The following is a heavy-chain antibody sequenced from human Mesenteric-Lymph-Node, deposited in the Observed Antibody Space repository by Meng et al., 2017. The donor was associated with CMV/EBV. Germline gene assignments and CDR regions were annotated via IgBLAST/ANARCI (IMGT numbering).Heavy chain of an antibody. J-gene: IGHJ3*02. CDR3: AREGGDYINDAFDI. CDR1: GYTFTGYY. D-gene: IGHD2-21*01. V-gene: IGHV1-2*02. CDR2: INPNSGGT. Sequence: ASVKVSCKASGYTFTGYYMHWVRQAPGQELEWMGWINPNSGGTNYAQKFQGRVTMTRDTSISTAYMELSRLRSDDTAVYYCAREGGDYINDAFDIWGQGTMVTVSS.